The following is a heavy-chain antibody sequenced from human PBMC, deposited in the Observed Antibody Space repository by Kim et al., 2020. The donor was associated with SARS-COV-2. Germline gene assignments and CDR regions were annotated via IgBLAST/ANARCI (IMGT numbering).Heavy chain of an antibody. V-gene: IGHV3-48*03. CDR1: GFTFSSYE. D-gene: IGHD2-21*01. CDR2: ISSSGSTI. CDR3: ARDFSGNSHGHSYYYGMDV. Sequence: GGSLRLSCAASGFTFSSYEMNWVRQAPGKGLEWVSYISSSGSTIYYADSVKGRFTISRDNAKNSLYLQMNSLRAEDTAVYYCARDFSGNSHGHSYYYGMDVWGQGTTVTVAS. J-gene: IGHJ6*02.